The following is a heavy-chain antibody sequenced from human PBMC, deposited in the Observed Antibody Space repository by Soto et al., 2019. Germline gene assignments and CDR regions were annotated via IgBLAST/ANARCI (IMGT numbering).Heavy chain of an antibody. CDR2: ISSNGGST. CDR1: GFNFSCFA. J-gene: IGHJ4*02. D-gene: IGHD6-6*01. Sequence: GSLRPFCSAFGFNFSCFALPWVRQGSGKGLEYVSAISSNGGSTYYADSVKGRFTTSRDNSKNTLYLQMSSLRAEDTAVYYCVNRRIAAYSPNYFDYWGQGTLVTVSS. CDR3: VNRRIAAYSPNYFDY. V-gene: IGHV3-64D*06.